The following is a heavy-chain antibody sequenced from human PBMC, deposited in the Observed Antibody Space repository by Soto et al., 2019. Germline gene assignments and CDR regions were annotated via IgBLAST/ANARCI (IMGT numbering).Heavy chain of an antibody. V-gene: IGHV3-21*01. J-gene: IGHJ6*02. CDR2: ISSSSSYI. CDR3: ARAAAGRSYYYGMDV. CDR1: GFTFSSYS. D-gene: IGHD6-13*01. Sequence: EVQLVESGGGLVKPGGSLRLSCAASGFTFSSYSMNWVRQAPGKGLEWVSSISSSSSYIYYTDSVKGRFTISRDNAKNSLYLQMNRLGAEDTAGYYCARAAAGRSYYYGMDVWGQGTTVTVSS.